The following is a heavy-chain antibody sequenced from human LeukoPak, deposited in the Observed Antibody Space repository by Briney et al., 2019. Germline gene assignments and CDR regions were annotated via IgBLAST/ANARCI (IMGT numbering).Heavy chain of an antibody. J-gene: IGHJ4*02. V-gene: IGHV3-23*01. Sequence: AGSLTLPCAASGITFNNAWMSWVRQAPGKGLEWVSGISRTVGSTFYADSVKGRFTISRDNSKNTLYLQMNSLGAEDTAVYYCAKALGVVATPFDSWGQGTLVAVSS. CDR1: GITFNNAW. D-gene: IGHD5-12*01. CDR3: AKALGVVATPFDS. CDR2: ISRTVGST.